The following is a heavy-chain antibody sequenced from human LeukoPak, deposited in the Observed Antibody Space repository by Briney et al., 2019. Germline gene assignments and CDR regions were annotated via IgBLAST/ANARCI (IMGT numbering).Heavy chain of an antibody. CDR3: AKDIGYSYGPPYYGMDV. D-gene: IGHD5-18*01. CDR2: ISWNSGSI. J-gene: IGHJ6*02. CDR1: GFTFDDYA. V-gene: IGHV3-9*01. Sequence: GGSLRLSCAASGFTFDDYAMHWVRQAPGKGLEWVSGISWNSGSIGYADSVEGRFTISRDNAKNSLYLQMNSLRAEDTALYYCAKDIGYSYGPPYYGMDVWGQGTTVTVSS.